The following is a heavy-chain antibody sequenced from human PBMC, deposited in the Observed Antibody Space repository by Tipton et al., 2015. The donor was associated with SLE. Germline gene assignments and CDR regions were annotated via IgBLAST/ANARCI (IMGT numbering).Heavy chain of an antibody. D-gene: IGHD2-2*01. J-gene: IGHJ2*01. V-gene: IGHV4-39*02. CDR2: ITNGGNT. CDR1: GVSISGSSYY. CDR3: ARVGSIIVVPAAMVDWYFDL. Sequence: TLSLTCTVSGVSISGSSYYWDWIRQPPGKGPEWIGRITNGGNTYYTPSFQSRVTMSVDTSKNHFSLKLSSVTAADTAVYYCARVGSIIVVPAAMVDWYFDLWGRGTLVTVSS.